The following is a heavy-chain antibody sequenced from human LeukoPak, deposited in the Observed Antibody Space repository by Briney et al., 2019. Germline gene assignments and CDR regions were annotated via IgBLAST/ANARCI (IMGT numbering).Heavy chain of an antibody. D-gene: IGHD3-3*01. CDR3: ARFFTIFGVVIISGMDV. J-gene: IGHJ6*02. CDR1: GYTFTSYD. CDR2: MNPNSGNT. Sequence: ASVKVSCKASGYTFTSYDINWVRQATGQGLEWKGWMNPNSGNTGYAQKFQGRVTMTRNTSISTAYMELSSLRSEDTAVYYCARFFTIFGVVIISGMDVWGQGTTVTVSS. V-gene: IGHV1-8*01.